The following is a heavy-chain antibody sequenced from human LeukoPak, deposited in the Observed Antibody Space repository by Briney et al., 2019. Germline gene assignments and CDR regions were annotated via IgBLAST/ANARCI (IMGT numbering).Heavy chain of an antibody. J-gene: IGHJ4*02. CDR3: ASFRDSYGQYYFDY. D-gene: IGHD5-18*01. V-gene: IGHV3-30*02. Sequence: GSLRLSCAASGFTFSSNGMYWVRQAPGKGLEWVAFIRFDESNKYYADSVKGRFTISRDNSKNTLYLQMNSLRTEDTAVYYCASFRDSYGQYYFDYWGQGTLVTVSS. CDR2: IRFDESNK. CDR1: GFTFSSNG.